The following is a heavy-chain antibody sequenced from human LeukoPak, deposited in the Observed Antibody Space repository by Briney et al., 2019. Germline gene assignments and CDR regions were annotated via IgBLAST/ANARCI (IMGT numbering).Heavy chain of an antibody. D-gene: IGHD5-24*01. Sequence: SETLSLTCTVSGYSISSGYYRGWIRQPPGAGVEWIGSIYHSGSTYYNPSLKSRLTISVDTSKNQFSLKLSSVTAADTAVYYCVGLQWYNWFDPGGQGTLVTVSS. CDR1: GYSISSGYY. V-gene: IGHV4-38-2*02. CDR3: VGLQWYNWFDP. J-gene: IGHJ5*02. CDR2: IYHSGST.